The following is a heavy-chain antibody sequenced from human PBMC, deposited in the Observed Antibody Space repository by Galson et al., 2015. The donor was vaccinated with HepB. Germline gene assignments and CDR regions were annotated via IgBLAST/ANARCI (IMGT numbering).Heavy chain of an antibody. J-gene: IGHJ6*03. Sequence: SLRLSCAASGFAFYNYGMHWVRQAPGKGLEWVAVISYDGSMKFYADSVKGRFIVSRDNSKNALYLQRNSLRVEDTAVYYCAKAPGDILYYMDVWGKGTTVTVSS. CDR1: GFAFYNYG. V-gene: IGHV3-30*18. CDR3: AKAPGDILYYMDV. D-gene: IGHD3-10*01. CDR2: ISYDGSMK.